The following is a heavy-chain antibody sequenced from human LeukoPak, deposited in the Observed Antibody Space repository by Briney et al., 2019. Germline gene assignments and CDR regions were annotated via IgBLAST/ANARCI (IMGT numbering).Heavy chain of an antibody. J-gene: IGHJ4*02. Sequence: SGPTLVNPTQTLTLTCTFSGFSLSTSGMCVSWIRHPPGKALEWLARIDWDDDKYYTASLKTRLTISKDTSKNQVVLTMTNIDPLDTASHYCARTRSRDGYNFDYWGQGTLVTVSS. CDR2: IDWDDDK. CDR1: GFSLSTSGMC. D-gene: IGHD5-24*01. CDR3: ARTRSRDGYNFDY. V-gene: IGHV2-70*11.